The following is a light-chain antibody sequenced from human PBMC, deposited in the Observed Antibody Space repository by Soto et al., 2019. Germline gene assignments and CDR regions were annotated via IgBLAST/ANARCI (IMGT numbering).Light chain of an antibody. Sequence: DIQMTQSPSSLSASVGERVTLTCRASQGISSYLAWYQQKPGKVPRLLIYAASTLQSGVPSRFSGSGSGTEFTLTISSLRSEDFAIYYCHKYNSARLTFGQGTKVEVK. CDR1: QGISSY. V-gene: IGKV1-27*01. CDR3: HKYNSARLT. CDR2: AAS. J-gene: IGKJ1*01.